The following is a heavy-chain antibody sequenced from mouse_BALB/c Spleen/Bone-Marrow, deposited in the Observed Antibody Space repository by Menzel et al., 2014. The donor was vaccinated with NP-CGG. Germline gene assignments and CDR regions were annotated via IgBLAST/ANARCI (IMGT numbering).Heavy chain of an antibody. CDR1: GFDFRRYW. CDR2: INPGSNTI. D-gene: IGHD2-3*01. CDR3: ARLGYYGWFAY. J-gene: IGHJ3*01. Sequence: EVKLLESGGGLVQPGGSLKLSCAASGFDFRRYWMSWVRQAPGKGLEWIGEINPGSNTINYTPSLKDKFIISRDNAKNTLYLQVSKVKSEDTALYYCARLGYYGWFAYWGQGTLVTVSA. V-gene: IGHV4-1*02.